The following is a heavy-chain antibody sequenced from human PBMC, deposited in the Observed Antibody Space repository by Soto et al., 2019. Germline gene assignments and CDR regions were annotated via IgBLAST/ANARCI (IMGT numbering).Heavy chain of an antibody. J-gene: IGHJ4*02. CDR1: GYAFTTYG. CDR3: ATGRYWDY. V-gene: IGHV1-18*01. CDR2: ISAHNGNT. D-gene: IGHD2-8*02. Sequence: QVHLVQSGAEVKKPGASVKVSCKGSGYAFTTYGITWVRQAPGQGLEWMGWISAHNGNTNYAQKLQGRVTLTRDTSTSPAYMGLGGLRSYYSAVAYRATGRYWDYWGQGALVTVSS.